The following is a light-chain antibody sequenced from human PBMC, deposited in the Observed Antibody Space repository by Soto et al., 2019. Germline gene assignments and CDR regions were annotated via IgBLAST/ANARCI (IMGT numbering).Light chain of an antibody. Sequence: DIQVTQSPPSMAASVGDRVTITCRASQDIGNWMTWYQQKPGKAPKLLIYEASRLESGVPSRISGSGSGTEFTLTISSLQPDDFATYYCQQYTNYPWTFGQGTKV. CDR1: QDIGNW. CDR3: QQYTNYPWT. CDR2: EAS. J-gene: IGKJ1*01. V-gene: IGKV1-5*03.